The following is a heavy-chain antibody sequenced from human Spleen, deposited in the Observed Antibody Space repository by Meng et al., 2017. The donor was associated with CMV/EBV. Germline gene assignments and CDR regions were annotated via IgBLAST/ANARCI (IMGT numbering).Heavy chain of an antibody. CDR1: GYTFTAYY. CDR2: INPNSGGT. CDR3: TRWEGSLSAFDI. D-gene: IGHD1-26*01. J-gene: IGHJ3*02. V-gene: IGHV1-2*02. Sequence: ASVKVSCKASGYTFTAYYMHWVRQAPGQGLEWMGWINPNSGGTNYAQKFQGRVTMTRDTSISRAYMELSRLRSDDTAVYYCTRWEGSLSAFDIRGQGTLVTVSS.